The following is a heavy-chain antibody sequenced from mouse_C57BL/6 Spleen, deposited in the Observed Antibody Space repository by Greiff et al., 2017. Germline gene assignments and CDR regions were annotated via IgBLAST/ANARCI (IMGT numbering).Heavy chain of an antibody. Sequence: QVQLQQPGAELVKPGASVKLSCTASGYTFTSYWMHWVQQRPGRGLAWIGRIDPNRGGTKYNEKFKSKATLTVDKPSSTAYMQLSSLTSEDSAVYYCARRGASEPPYAMDYWGQGTSVTVSS. J-gene: IGHJ4*01. CDR3: ARRGASEPPYAMDY. CDR2: IDPNRGGT. V-gene: IGHV1-72*01. CDR1: GYTFTSYW.